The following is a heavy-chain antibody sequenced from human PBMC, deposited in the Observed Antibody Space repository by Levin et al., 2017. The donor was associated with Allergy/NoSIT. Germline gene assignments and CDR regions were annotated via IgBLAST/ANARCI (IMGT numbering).Heavy chain of an antibody. CDR3: ARGGAVAA. J-gene: IGHJ5*02. CDR1: GFTFSSYS. Sequence: GESLKISCAASGFTFSSYSMNWVRQAPGKGLEWVSYISSSSSTIYYADSVKGRFTISRDNAKNSLYLQMNSLRAEDTAVYYCARGGAVAAWGQGTLVTVSS. V-gene: IGHV3-48*01. CDR2: ISSSSSTI. D-gene: IGHD6-19*01.